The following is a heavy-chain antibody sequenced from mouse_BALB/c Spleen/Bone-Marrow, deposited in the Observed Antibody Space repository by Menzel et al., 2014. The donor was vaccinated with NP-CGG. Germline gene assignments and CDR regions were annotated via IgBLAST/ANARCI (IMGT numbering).Heavy chain of an antibody. CDR1: GFSLTSYS. V-gene: IGHV2-9*02. Sequence: VKLQESGPGLVAPSQSLSITCTVSGFSLTSYSVHWVRQPPGKGLGWLGVIWAGGSTNYNSALMSRLSISKDNSKSQVFLKMSSLQTDDTAMFYCARDDDSYAMDYWGQGTSVTVSS. J-gene: IGHJ4*01. D-gene: IGHD2-3*01. CDR3: ARDDDSYAMDY. CDR2: IWAGGST.